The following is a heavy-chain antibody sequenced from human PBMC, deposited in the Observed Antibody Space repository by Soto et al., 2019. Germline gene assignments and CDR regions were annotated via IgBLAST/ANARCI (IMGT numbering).Heavy chain of an antibody. CDR3: AGQEYGAYAFDI. CDR1: GFTFSSYN. Sequence: EVQLVESGGGLVQPGGSLRLSCAASGFTFSSYNMNWVRQAPGKGLEWVSYISPSSTIYYADSVKGRFTVSRDNAENSLYLQVNSLRAEDTAVYYCAGQEYGAYAFDIWGQGTMVTVSS. V-gene: IGHV3-48*01. CDR2: ISPSSTI. D-gene: IGHD4-17*01. J-gene: IGHJ3*02.